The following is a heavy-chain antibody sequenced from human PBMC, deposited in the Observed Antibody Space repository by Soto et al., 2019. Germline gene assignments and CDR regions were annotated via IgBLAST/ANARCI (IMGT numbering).Heavy chain of an antibody. Sequence: PGGSLRLSCAASGFTFDDYAMHWVRQAPGKGLEWVSGINWNSGNIGYVDSVKGRFTISRDNAKNSLYLQMNSLRAEDTALYYCAKTRGAVTGAIDYWGQGTLVTVSS. CDR3: AKTRGAVTGAIDY. V-gene: IGHV3-9*01. CDR2: INWNSGNI. J-gene: IGHJ4*02. D-gene: IGHD6-19*01. CDR1: GFTFDDYA.